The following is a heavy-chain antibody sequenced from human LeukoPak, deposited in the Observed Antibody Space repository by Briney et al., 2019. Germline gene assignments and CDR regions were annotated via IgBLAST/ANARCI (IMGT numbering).Heavy chain of an antibody. V-gene: IGHV4-34*01. CDR2: INHSGST. J-gene: IGHJ4*02. D-gene: IGHD3-22*01. CDR3: ARLRTYYYDSSGYYYPY. CDR1: GGSFSGYY. Sequence: SGTLSLTCAVYGGSFSGYYWSWIRQPPGKGLEWIGEINHSGSTNYNPSLKSRVTISVDTSKNQFSLKLSSVTAADTAVYYCARLRTYYYDSSGYYYPYWGQGTLVTVSS.